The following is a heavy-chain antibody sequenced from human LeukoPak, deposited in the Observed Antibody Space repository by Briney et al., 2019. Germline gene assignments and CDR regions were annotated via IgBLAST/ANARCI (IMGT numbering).Heavy chain of an antibody. CDR1: GGSISSSNYY. D-gene: IGHD4/OR15-4a*01. V-gene: IGHV4-39*01. CDR2: IYYSGST. Sequence: SETLSLTCTVSGGSISSSNYYWGWIRQPPGKGLEWIGSIYYSGSTYYNPSLKSRLTISVDTSKNQFSLKLSSVTAADAAVYYCARHDYGDFGHWGQGTLVTVSS. CDR3: ARHDYGDFGH. J-gene: IGHJ4*02.